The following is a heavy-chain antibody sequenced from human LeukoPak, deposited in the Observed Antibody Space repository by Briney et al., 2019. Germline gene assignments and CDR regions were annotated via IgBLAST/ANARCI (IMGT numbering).Heavy chain of an antibody. J-gene: IGHJ3*02. CDR3: ARHTTIFGVAIIDI. Sequence: EASVKVSRKASGYTFTDYYMHWLRQAPGQGLEWMGWMHPNSGGTNYAQKFQGRVTMTRDTSISTAYMDLSSLRSDDTAVYYCARHTTIFGVAIIDIWGQGTMVTVSS. CDR1: GYTFTDYY. V-gene: IGHV1-2*02. CDR2: MHPNSGGT. D-gene: IGHD3-3*01.